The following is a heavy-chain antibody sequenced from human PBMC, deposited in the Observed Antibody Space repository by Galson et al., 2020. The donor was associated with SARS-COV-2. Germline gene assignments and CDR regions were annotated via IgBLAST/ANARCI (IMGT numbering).Heavy chain of an antibody. D-gene: IGHD6-19*01. J-gene: IGHJ3*02. CDR3: TKLPTSHVSAWKNEFDI. CDR2: ISYDGSKK. Sequence: TGGSLRLSCAASGFTFSSYDMHWVRQAPGKGLEWVAVISYDGSKKYYADSVKGRFTISRDNSKNTLYLEMNSLRAEDTAVYYCTKLPTSHVSAWKNEFDIWGLGTMVTISS. V-gene: IGHV3-30*18. CDR1: GFTFSSYD.